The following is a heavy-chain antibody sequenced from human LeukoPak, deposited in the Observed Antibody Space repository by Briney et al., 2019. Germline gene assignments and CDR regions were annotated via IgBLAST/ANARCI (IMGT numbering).Heavy chain of an antibody. CDR1: GFTFSSRW. V-gene: IGHV3-7*01. Sequence: GGSLRLSCAASGFTFSSRWMSWVRQVPGKGLEWVANTKQDGSEKYYVDSVKGRFTISRDDAKNSLYLQMNSLRVDDTAVYYCARDSDGYDLWGQGTLVTVSS. J-gene: IGHJ4*02. D-gene: IGHD2-15*01. CDR3: ARDSDGYDL. CDR2: TKQDGSEK.